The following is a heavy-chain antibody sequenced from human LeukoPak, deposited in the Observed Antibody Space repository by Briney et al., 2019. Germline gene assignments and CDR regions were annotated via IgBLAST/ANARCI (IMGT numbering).Heavy chain of an antibody. D-gene: IGHD4-17*01. J-gene: IGHJ4*02. CDR1: GFTFSSYS. CDR3: ASGHGGDYI. CDR2: ISSSSSYI. Sequence: GGSLRLSCAASGFTFSSYSMNWVRRAPGKGLEWVASISSSSSYIYYADSVKGRFTISRDNAKNSLYLQMNSLRAEDTAVYYCASGHGGDYIWGQGTLVTVSS. V-gene: IGHV3-21*01.